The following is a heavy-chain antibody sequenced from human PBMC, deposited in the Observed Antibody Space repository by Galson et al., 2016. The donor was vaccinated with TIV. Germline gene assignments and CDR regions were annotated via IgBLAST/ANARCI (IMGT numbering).Heavy chain of an antibody. CDR1: GYNFISFW. J-gene: IGHJ6*02. CDR2: IFPGDSDT. D-gene: IGHD3-3*01. V-gene: IGHV5-51*03. Sequence: QSGAEVKKPGESLKISCKAPGYNFISFWIGWVRQRPGKGLEWMGIIFPGDSDTRYSPSFQGQVIISVDRSITTAYLQWSSLKASDTARYYCARYFLRGRPLGYYCVMGVWGQGPTVSVS. CDR3: ARYFLRGRPLGYYCVMGV.